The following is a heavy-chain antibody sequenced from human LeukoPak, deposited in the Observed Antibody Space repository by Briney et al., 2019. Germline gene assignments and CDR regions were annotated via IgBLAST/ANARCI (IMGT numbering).Heavy chain of an antibody. CDR3: ARSGRNYGSGSPIDY. CDR2: INPSGGST. V-gene: IGHV1-46*01. CDR1: GYTFTSYY. J-gene: IGHJ4*02. Sequence: ASVKVSCKASGYTFTSYYMHWVRQAPGQGLEWMGLINPSGGSTTYAQKFQGRITMTRDMSTTTVYMELSSLRSEDTAVYYCARSGRNYGSGSPIDYWGRGTLVTVSS. D-gene: IGHD3-10*01.